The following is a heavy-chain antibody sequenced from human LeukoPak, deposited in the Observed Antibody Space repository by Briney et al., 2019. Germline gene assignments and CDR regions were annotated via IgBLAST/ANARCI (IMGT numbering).Heavy chain of an antibody. CDR2: IYHSGST. J-gene: IGHJ2*01. CDR3: ARGLDSSGYYNWYFDL. D-gene: IGHD3-22*01. Sequence: SQTLSLTCAVSGGSISSGGYSWSWIRQPPGKGLEWLGYIYHSGSTNYNPSLRSRVTISVDTSKNQFSLKLSSVTAADTAVYYCARGLDSSGYYNWYFDLWGRGTLVTVSS. V-gene: IGHV4-30-2*01. CDR1: GGSISSGGYS.